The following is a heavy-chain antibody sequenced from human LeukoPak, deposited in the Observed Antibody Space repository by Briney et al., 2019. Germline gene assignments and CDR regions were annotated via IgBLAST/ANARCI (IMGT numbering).Heavy chain of an antibody. V-gene: IGHV4-39*01. CDR1: GDSISSTSYY. Sequence: PSETLSLTCIVSGDSISSTSYYWAWIRQPPGKGLEWIGMIFYSGSAYYTPSLRGRVTLSVDTSRNQFSLNLISVAAADTGVYFCARQQSDTSLFDPWGQGTLVSVSS. CDR2: IFYSGSA. CDR3: ARQQSDTSLFDP. D-gene: IGHD2-21*02. J-gene: IGHJ5*02.